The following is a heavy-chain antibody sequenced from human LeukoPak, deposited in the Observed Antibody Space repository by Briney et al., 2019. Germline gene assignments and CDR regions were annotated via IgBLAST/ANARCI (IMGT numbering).Heavy chain of an antibody. CDR1: GCTVSSYS. D-gene: IGHD3-9*01. CDR3: ARGENYDILTGYYDASDI. V-gene: IGHV3-21*01. Sequence: GGSLRLSCTASGCTVSSYSMTWVRQAPGKGLEWVSSISSSSSYIYYADSVKGRFTISRDNAKNSLYLQMNSLRAEDTAVYYCARGENYDILTGYYDASDIWGQGTMVTVSS. J-gene: IGHJ3*02. CDR2: ISSSSSYI.